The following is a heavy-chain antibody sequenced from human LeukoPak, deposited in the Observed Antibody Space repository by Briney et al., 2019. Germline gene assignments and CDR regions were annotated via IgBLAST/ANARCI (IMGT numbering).Heavy chain of an antibody. V-gene: IGHV5-51*01. CDR1: GYSFTTYW. CDR2: IYPGDSDT. J-gene: IGHJ4*02. D-gene: IGHD3-22*01. CDR3: ARQFRDSSGYYSYYFDY. Sequence: GESLKISCKGSGYSFTTYWIGWVRQMPGRGLEWMGIIYPGDSDTRYSPSFQGQVTISADKSISTAYLQRSSLKASDTAMYYCARQFRDSSGYYSYYFDYWGQGTLVTVSS.